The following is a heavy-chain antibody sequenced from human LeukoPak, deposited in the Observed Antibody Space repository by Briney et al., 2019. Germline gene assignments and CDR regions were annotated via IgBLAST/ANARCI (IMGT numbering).Heavy chain of an antibody. CDR2: MSYSGHT. CDR3: ARLNWGFHWYFDL. J-gene: IGHJ2*01. Sequence: SETLSLTCTISGDSIGRINYYWGWIRQPPGKGLEWIVSMSYSGHTYYNPSLKSRVTTSIDTSKNQFSLKLSSVTAADTAVYYCARLNWGFHWYFDLWGRGTLVTVSS. V-gene: IGHV4-39*07. D-gene: IGHD7-27*01. CDR1: GDSIGRINYY.